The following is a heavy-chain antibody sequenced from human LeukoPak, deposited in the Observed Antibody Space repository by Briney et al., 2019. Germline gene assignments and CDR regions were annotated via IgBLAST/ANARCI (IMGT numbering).Heavy chain of an antibody. J-gene: IGHJ1*01. CDR1: GFIFSDYW. V-gene: IGHV3-7*01. CDR3: TSLFSPN. CDR2: IKQDGSQE. Sequence: GGSLRLSCAASGFIFSDYWMSWVRQAPEKGLEWVANIKQDGSQEFYADSVKGRFTIPRDNAKNSLYLQMDRLTPADTGVYYCTSLFSPNWGQGTLVTVSS.